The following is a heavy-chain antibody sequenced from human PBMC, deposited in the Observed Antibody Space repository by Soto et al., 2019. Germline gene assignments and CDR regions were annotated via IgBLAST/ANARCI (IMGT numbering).Heavy chain of an antibody. CDR1: GGSISSGGYY. CDR2: IYYSGST. CDR3: ARVGYQLLYPPDSLV. Sequence: SETLSLTCTVSGGSISSGGYYWSWIRQHPGKGLEWIGYIYYSGSTYYNPSLKSRVTISVDTSKNQFSLKLSSVTAADTAVYYCARVGYQLLYPPDSLVWGQGTTVTVSS. V-gene: IGHV4-31*03. D-gene: IGHD2-2*02. J-gene: IGHJ6*02.